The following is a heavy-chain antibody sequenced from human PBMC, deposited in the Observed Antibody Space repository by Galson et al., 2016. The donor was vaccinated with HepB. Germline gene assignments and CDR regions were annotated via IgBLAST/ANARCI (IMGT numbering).Heavy chain of an antibody. J-gene: IGHJ4*02. Sequence: SLRLSCAASGFTFSSYWMHWVRQAPGKGLVWVSHINSDGSSTNYADSVKGRFTISRDNAKNTLYLQMNSLRAEDTAVYYCARVNCRNLDYWGQGTLVTVSS. CDR2: INSDGSST. CDR3: ARVNCRNLDY. V-gene: IGHV3-74*01. CDR1: GFTFSSYW. D-gene: IGHD2-21*01.